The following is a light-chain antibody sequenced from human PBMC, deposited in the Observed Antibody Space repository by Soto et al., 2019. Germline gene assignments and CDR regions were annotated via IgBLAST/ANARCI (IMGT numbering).Light chain of an antibody. CDR3: QQSYSTLHSLT. V-gene: IGKV1-39*01. Sequence: DIQMTQSPSSLSASVGDRVTITCRASQSISSYLNWYQQKPGKAPKLLIYAASSLQSGVPSRFSGSGSGTDFTLTISSLQPEDFATYYCQQSYSTLHSLTFGGGTKVEIK. CDR1: QSISSY. J-gene: IGKJ4*01. CDR2: AAS.